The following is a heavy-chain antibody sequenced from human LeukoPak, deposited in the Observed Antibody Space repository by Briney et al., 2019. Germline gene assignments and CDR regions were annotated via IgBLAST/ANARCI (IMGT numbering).Heavy chain of an antibody. V-gene: IGHV3-21*01. CDR2: ISRSSNYI. J-gene: IGHJ5*01. D-gene: IGHD6-13*01. CDR3: TSFNIAATVGWFYS. Sequence: GGSLRLSCAASGFTFSNFAMNWVRQAPGKGLEWVSSISRSSNYIYYADSVKGRFTISRDNAKNSLYLQMNSLRAEDTAVYYCTSFNIAATVGWFYSWGQGTLVTVSS. CDR1: GFTFSNFA.